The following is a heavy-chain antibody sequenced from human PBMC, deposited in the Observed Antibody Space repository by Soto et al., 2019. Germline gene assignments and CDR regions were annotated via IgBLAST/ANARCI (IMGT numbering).Heavy chain of an antibody. Sequence: GGSLRLSCAASGFTFSSYAMHWVRQAPGKGLEWVAVISYDGSNKYYADSVKGRFTISRDNSKNTLYLQMNSLRAEDTAVYYCARDGGYGDYATYYFDYWGQGTLVTVSS. CDR3: ARDGGYGDYATYYFDY. D-gene: IGHD4-17*01. CDR1: GFTFSSYA. J-gene: IGHJ4*02. V-gene: IGHV3-30-3*01. CDR2: ISYDGSNK.